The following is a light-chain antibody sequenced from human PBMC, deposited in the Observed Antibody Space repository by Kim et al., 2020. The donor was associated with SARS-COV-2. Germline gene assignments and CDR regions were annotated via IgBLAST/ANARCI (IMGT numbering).Light chain of an antibody. CDR2: GAS. J-gene: IGKJ1*01. V-gene: IGKV3-20*01. CDR3: QQYGSSPRT. CDR1: QSIGNSY. Sequence: SPGERATLSCRASQSIGNSYLAWYQQKPGQAPRLVIYGASSRATGIPDRFSGSGSGTDFALTIRRLEPEDFAVYYCQQYGSSPRTFGQGTKVDIK.